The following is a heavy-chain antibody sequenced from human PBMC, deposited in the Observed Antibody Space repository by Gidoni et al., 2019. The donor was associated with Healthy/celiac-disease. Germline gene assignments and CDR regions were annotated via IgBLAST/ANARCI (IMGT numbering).Heavy chain of an antibody. CDR1: GFTFDDYA. J-gene: IGHJ4*02. Sequence: EVQLVESGGGLVQPGRSLRLSCAASGFTFDDYAMDWVRQAPGKGLGWVSGISWNSGSIGYADSVKSRFTISRDNAKNSLYLQMNSLRAEDTALYYCAKSRSSYYFDYWGQGTLVTVSS. D-gene: IGHD6-6*01. CDR2: ISWNSGSI. V-gene: IGHV3-9*01. CDR3: AKSRSSYYFDY.